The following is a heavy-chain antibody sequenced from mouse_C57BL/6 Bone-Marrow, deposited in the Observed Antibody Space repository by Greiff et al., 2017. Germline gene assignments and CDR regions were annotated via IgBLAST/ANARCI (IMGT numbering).Heavy chain of an antibody. D-gene: IGHD2-3*01. J-gene: IGHJ2*01. Sequence: QVQLQQPGAELVRPGTSVKLSCKASGYTFTSYWMHWVKQRPGQGLEWIGVIDPSDSYTNYNQKFKGKATLTVDTSSSTAYMQLSSLTSEDSAVYYCARDGYYDYFDYWGKGNTLTVSS. V-gene: IGHV1-59*01. CDR1: GYTFTSYW. CDR2: IDPSDSYT. CDR3: ARDGYYDYFDY.